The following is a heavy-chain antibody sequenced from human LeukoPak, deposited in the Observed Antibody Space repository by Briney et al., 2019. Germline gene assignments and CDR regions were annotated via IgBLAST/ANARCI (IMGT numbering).Heavy chain of an antibody. D-gene: IGHD5-18*01. CDR3: ARSYEHRGYGQYVDY. Sequence: ASVKVSCKASGYTFTAYYMHWVRQAPGQGLEWMGWINPNSGGTNYAQNLQGRVSITADKSATTAFMELSSLRFEDTAVYYCARSYEHRGYGQYVDYWGQGTLVIVSS. CDR2: INPNSGGT. J-gene: IGHJ4*02. CDR1: GYTFTAYY. V-gene: IGHV1-2*02.